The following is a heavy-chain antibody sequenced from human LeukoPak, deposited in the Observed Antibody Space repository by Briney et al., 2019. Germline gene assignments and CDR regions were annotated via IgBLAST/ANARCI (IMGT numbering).Heavy chain of an antibody. V-gene: IGHV4-30-2*01. J-gene: IGHJ5*02. CDR3: ARVGSEWNDVRYNWFDP. D-gene: IGHD1-1*01. Sequence: SETLSLTCAVSGVSISSGDYSWSWIRQPPGKGLEWIGYIFQSGSTYYNPSLKSRVTVSVDRSKNQFSLKLSSVTAADTAVYYCARVGSEWNDVRYNWFDPWGQGTLVTVSS. CDR1: GVSISSGDYS. CDR2: IFQSGST.